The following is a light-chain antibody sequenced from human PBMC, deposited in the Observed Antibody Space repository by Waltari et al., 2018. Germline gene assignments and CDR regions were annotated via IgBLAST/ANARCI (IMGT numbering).Light chain of an antibody. CDR3: QPSYSTHT. CDR2: AAS. Sequence: DIHMTHSPSSLSASVGYTVTITLRASQSNISYLNWYQQKPGKAPKLLIYAASSLQSGVTSRFSGSGSATDFTITISSLQHEDFAYYYWQPSYSTHTFGGGTKVEIK. V-gene: IGKV1-39*01. CDR1: QSNISY. J-gene: IGKJ4*01.